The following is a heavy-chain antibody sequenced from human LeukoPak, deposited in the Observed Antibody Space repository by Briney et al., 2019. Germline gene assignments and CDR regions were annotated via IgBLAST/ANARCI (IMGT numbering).Heavy chain of an antibody. CDR2: IIPIFGTA. V-gene: IGHV1-69*01. Sequence: GASVKVSCKASGGTFSSYAISWVRQAPGQGLEWMGGIIPIFGTANYAQKFQGRVTITADESTSTAYMELSSLRSEDTAVYYCARGGRSAGYYDTRFDYWGQGTLVTVSS. CDR3: ARGGRSAGYYDTRFDY. D-gene: IGHD3-22*01. CDR1: GGTFSSYA. J-gene: IGHJ4*02.